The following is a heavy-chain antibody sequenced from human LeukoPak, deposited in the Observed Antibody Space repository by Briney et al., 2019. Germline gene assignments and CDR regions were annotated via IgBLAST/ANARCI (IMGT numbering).Heavy chain of an antibody. CDR2: INPNSGGT. CDR1: GYSFTGYY. CDR3: ARGDIVVLPAGIPYNWFDP. D-gene: IGHD2-2*02. J-gene: IGHJ5*02. Sequence: ASVRVSCKASGYSFTGYYIHWVRQAPGQGLELMGWINPNSGGTNYAQKFQGRVTMTRDTSISTAYMELSRLRSDDTAVYYCARGDIVVLPAGIPYNWFDPWGQGTLVTVSS. V-gene: IGHV1-2*02.